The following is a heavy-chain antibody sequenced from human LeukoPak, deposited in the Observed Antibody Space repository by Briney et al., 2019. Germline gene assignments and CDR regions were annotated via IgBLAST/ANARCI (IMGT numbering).Heavy chain of an antibody. CDR1: GGSISSYY. V-gene: IGHV4-59*01. D-gene: IGHD3-22*01. Sequence: SETLSLTCTVSGGSISSYYWSWIRQSPGKGLEWIGYIYYSGSTNYNPSLKSRVTISVDTSKNQFSLKLSSVTAADTAVYYCARAIPYYYDSSGRSAFDIWGQGTMVTVSS. CDR2: IYYSGST. J-gene: IGHJ3*02. CDR3: ARAIPYYYDSSGRSAFDI.